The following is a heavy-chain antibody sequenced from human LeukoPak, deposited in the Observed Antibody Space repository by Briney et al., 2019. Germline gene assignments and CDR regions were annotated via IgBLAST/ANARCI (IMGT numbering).Heavy chain of an antibody. Sequence: NTGESLKISCKGSGYSFTSYWIGWVRQMPGKGLEWMGIIYPGDSDTRYSPSFQGQVTISADKSISTAYLQWSSLKASDTAIYYCARPKTLGGYNYEFEFWGQGTLVTVSS. CDR2: IYPGDSDT. D-gene: IGHD5-18*01. CDR3: ARPKTLGGYNYEFEF. V-gene: IGHV5-51*01. J-gene: IGHJ4*02. CDR1: GYSFTSYW.